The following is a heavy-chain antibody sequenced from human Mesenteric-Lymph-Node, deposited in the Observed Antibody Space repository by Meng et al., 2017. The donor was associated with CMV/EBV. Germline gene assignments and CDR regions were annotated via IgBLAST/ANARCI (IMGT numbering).Heavy chain of an antibody. D-gene: IGHD2-2*02. CDR3: ARGRSRYCSSTSCYRGWYFDY. CDR1: GDF. Sequence: GDFWSWIRKPPGKGLEWIGEINHSGSTNYNPSLKSRVTISVDTSKNQFSLKLSSVTAADTAVYYCARGRSRYCSSTSCYRGWYFDYWGQGTLVPSPQ. J-gene: IGHJ4*02. CDR2: INHSGST. V-gene: IGHV4-34*01.